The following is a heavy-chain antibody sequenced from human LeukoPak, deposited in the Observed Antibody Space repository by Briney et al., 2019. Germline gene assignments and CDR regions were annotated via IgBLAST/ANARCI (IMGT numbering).Heavy chain of an antibody. Sequence: GGSLRLSCAASGFTFSSYAMHWVRQAPGKGLEWVAVISYDGSNKYYADSVKGRFTISRDNSKNTLYLQMNSLRAEDTAVYYCVREESSGWFPHYYYYGMDVWGKGTTVTVSS. V-gene: IGHV3-30*04. J-gene: IGHJ6*04. D-gene: IGHD6-19*01. CDR2: ISYDGSNK. CDR3: VREESSGWFPHYYYYGMDV. CDR1: GFTFSSYA.